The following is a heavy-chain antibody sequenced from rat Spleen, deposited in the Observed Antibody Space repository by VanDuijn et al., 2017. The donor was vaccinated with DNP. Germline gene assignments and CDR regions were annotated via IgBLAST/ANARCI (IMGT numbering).Heavy chain of an antibody. J-gene: IGHJ4*01. V-gene: IGHV5-31*01. Sequence: FNNYWMTWIRQAPGKGLEWVASITNTGGSTYYPDSVKGRFTISRDNAQSTLYLQMDSLRSEDTATYYCARSRFNYGGYGVMDAWGQGASVTVSS. CDR1: FNNYW. CDR3: ARSRFNYGGYGVMDA. D-gene: IGHD1-11*01. CDR2: ITNTGGST.